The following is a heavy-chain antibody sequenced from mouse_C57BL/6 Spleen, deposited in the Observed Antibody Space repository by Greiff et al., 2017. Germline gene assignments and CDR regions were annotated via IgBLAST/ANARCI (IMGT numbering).Heavy chain of an antibody. CDR3: ARHGYPLYAMDY. CDR1: GYAFSSSW. J-gene: IGHJ4*01. V-gene: IGHV1-82*01. D-gene: IGHD2-2*01. Sequence: VQLQQSGPELVKPGASVKISCKASGYAFSSSWMNWVKQRPGKGLEWIGRIYPGDGDTNYNGKFKGKATLTADKSSSTAYMQLSSLTSEDSAVYFCARHGYPLYAMDYWGQGTSVTVSS. CDR2: IYPGDGDT.